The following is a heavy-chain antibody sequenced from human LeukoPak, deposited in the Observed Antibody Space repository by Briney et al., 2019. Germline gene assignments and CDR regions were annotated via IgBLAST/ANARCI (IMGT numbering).Heavy chain of an antibody. D-gene: IGHD5-24*01. CDR1: GFTFNNYG. Sequence: GGSLRLSCAASGFTFNNYGMHWVRRAPGKGLEWVAVIWDDGSYKYYADSVKGRFTISRDNSKNTLYLEMNSLRAEDTAVYYCAKDGSRGRWEMGDYWGQGTLVTVSS. CDR2: IWDDGSYK. CDR3: AKDGSRGRWEMGDY. V-gene: IGHV3-33*06. J-gene: IGHJ4*02.